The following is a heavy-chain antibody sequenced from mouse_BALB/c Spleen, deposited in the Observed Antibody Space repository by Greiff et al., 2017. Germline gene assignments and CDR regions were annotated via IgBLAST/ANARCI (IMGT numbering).Heavy chain of an antibody. V-gene: IGHV3-2*02. Sequence: EVQLQESGPGLVEPSQSLSLTCPVTGYSITSDYAWNWIRQFPGNKLEWMGYISYSGSTSYNPSLKSRISITRDTSKNQFFLQLNSVTTEDTATYYCASLLRLRYFDYWGQGTTLTVSS. CDR2: ISYSGST. D-gene: IGHD1-2*01. J-gene: IGHJ2*01. CDR3: ASLLRLRYFDY. CDR1: GYSITSDYA.